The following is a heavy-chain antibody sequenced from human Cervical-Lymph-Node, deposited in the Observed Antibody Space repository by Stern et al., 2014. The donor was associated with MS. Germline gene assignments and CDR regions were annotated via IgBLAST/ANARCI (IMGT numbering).Heavy chain of an antibody. CDR3: VRDHYNILTGYYIDY. CDR1: GFTVSSNY. J-gene: IGHJ4*02. CDR2: IHSGGYT. D-gene: IGHD3-9*01. V-gene: IGHV3-53*01. Sequence: VQLVESGGGLTQPGGSLRLSCATSGFTVSSNYMSWVRQAPGKGLEWVSVIHSGGYTFYVDSVKGRFSISRDNSKNTLYLQMNSLRAEDTAVYYCVRDHYNILTGYYIDYWGQGTLVTVSS.